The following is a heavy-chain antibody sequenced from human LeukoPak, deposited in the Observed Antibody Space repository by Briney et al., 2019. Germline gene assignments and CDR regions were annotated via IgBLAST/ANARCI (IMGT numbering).Heavy chain of an antibody. J-gene: IGHJ3*01. V-gene: IGHV7-4-1*02. CDR2: INTNTGNP. CDR3: AREIANIMITFGGVRVWDAFDV. Sequence: ASVKVSCKASGYTFTSYAMNWVRQAPGQGLEWMGWINTNTGNPTYAQGFTGRFVFSLDTSVSTAYLQISSLKAEDTAVYYCAREIANIMITFGGVRVWDAFDVWGQGTMVTDSS. CDR1: GYTFTSYA. D-gene: IGHD3-16*01.